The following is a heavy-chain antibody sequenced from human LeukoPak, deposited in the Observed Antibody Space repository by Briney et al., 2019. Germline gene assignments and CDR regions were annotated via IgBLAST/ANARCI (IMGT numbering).Heavy chain of an antibody. CDR2: IIPIFGTA. CDR1: GGTFSSYA. V-gene: IGHV1-69*01. J-gene: IGHJ4*02. D-gene: IGHD2-2*01. CDR3: ARSYIGVHCSSTSCSTDFDY. Sequence: ASVKVSCKASGGTFSSYAISWVRQAPGQGLEWMGGIIPIFGTANYAQKFQGRVTITADESTSTAYMELSSLRSEDTAVYYCARSYIGVHCSSTSCSTDFDYWGQGTLVTVSS.